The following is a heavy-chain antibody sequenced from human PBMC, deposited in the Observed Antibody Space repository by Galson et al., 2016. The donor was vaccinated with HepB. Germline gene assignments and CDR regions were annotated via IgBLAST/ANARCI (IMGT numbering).Heavy chain of an antibody. CDR2: INPYNGNT. J-gene: IGHJ4*02. D-gene: IGHD3-22*01. V-gene: IGHV1-18*01. CDR3: ARMSVFDIGGHYYCYFDY. Sequence: SVKVSCKASGYTFTTYSFTWVRQAPGQGLEWMGWINPYNGNTNYAQDLQGRVTMTTDISTSTVYMELRSLKSDDTAVYYCARMSVFDIGGHYYCYFDYWGQGTLVTVSS. CDR1: GYTFTTYS.